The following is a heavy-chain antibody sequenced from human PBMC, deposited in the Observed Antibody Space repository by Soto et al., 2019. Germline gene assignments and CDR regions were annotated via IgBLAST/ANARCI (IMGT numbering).Heavy chain of an antibody. V-gene: IGHV1-69*12. D-gene: IGHD3-3*02. Sequence: QVQLVQSGAEVKKPGSSVTVSCKASGGTFGNSAISWVRQAPGQGLEWMGGIIPIFPPQDYAQKFQGRVTVTADESTSTAYMELTSLRSEDTAVYYCARDKDRRQLGGNYYYGMDVWGQGTTVTVSS. J-gene: IGHJ6*02. CDR2: IIPIFPPQ. CDR1: GGTFGNSA. CDR3: ARDKDRRQLGGNYYYGMDV.